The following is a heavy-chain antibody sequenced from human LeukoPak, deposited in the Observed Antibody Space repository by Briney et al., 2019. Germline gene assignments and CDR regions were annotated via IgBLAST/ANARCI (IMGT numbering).Heavy chain of an antibody. V-gene: IGHV4-30-2*01. CDR1: GGSISSGGYY. D-gene: IGHD6-13*01. J-gene: IGHJ4*02. CDR2: IYHSGST. CDR3: ARQQQLVLLFDY. Sequence: SETLSLTCTVSGGSISSGGYYWSWIRQLPGKGLEWIGYIYHSGSTYYNPSLKSRVTISVDRSKNQFSLKLSSVTAADTAVYYCARQQQLVLLFDYWGQGTLVTVSS.